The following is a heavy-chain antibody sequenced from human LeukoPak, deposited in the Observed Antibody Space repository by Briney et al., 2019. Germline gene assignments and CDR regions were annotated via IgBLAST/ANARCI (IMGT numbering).Heavy chain of an antibody. V-gene: IGHV3-15*01. CDR2: IKSKTDGATT. CDR1: GLTFSNAW. Sequence: PGGSLRLSCAGSGLTFSNAWMTWVRQAPGKGQEWVGHIKSKTDGATTEYTTPVKGRFTISRDDSKNTLYLQMNSLKTEDTALYYCTTKHGFQEGIDYWGQGTLVTVSS. J-gene: IGHJ4*02. D-gene: IGHD6-13*01. CDR3: TTKHGFQEGIDY.